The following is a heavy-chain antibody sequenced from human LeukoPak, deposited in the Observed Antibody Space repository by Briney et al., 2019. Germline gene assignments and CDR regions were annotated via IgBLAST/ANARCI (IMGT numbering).Heavy chain of an antibody. Sequence: ASVKVSCKASGYTFTTYAIHWVRQAPGQRLEWMGWINTSNGNTKHSQNFQGRVTITRDTSASTAYMELSSLRSEDTAVYYCARHSLIYPAGLDYWGQGTLVTVSS. CDR3: ARHSLIYPAGLDY. CDR2: INTSNGNT. D-gene: IGHD3-16*01. CDR1: GYTFTTYA. V-gene: IGHV1-3*04. J-gene: IGHJ4*02.